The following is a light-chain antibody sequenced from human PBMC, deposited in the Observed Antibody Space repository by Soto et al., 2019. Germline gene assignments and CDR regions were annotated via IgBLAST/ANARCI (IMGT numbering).Light chain of an antibody. CDR1: SSDVGGYNY. CDR2: DVS. Sequence: QSALAQPASVSESPGQSITISCTGTSSDVGGYNYVSWYQQHPGKVPKLIIYDVSNRPSGVSNRFSGSKSGNTASLTISGRQAEDEADYYCSSYTATTTSYVFGTGTKLTVL. V-gene: IGLV2-14*01. J-gene: IGLJ1*01. CDR3: SSYTATTTSYV.